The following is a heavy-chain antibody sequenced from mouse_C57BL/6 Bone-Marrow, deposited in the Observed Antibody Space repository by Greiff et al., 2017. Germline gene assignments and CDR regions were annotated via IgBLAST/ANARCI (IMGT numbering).Heavy chain of an antibody. J-gene: IGHJ2*01. V-gene: IGHV1-81*01. CDR3: ARRIYYLPDY. CDR2: IYPRSGNT. CDR1: GYTFTSYG. Sequence: VQLQQSGAELARPGASVKLSCKASGYTFTSYGISWVKKRTGQGLEWIGEIYPRSGNTYYNEKFKGKATLTADKSSSTAYMELRSLTSEDAAVYFCARRIYYLPDYWGQGTTLTVAS. D-gene: IGHD1-1*01.